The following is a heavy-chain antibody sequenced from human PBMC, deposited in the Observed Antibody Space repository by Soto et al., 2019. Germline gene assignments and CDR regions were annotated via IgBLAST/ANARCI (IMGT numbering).Heavy chain of an antibody. V-gene: IGHV4-59*01. CDR3: ARDSYGSGRHDY. J-gene: IGHJ4*02. Sequence: PSETLSLTCTVSGGSISSYYWIWIRQPPGKGLEWIGYIYYSGSTNYNPSLKSRVTISVDTSKNQFSLKLSSVTAADTAVYYCARDSYGSGRHDYWGQGTLVTVSS. D-gene: IGHD3-10*01. CDR1: GGSISSYY. CDR2: IYYSGST.